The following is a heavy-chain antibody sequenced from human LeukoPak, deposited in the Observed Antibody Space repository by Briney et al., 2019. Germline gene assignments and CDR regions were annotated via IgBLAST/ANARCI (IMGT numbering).Heavy chain of an antibody. J-gene: IGHJ3*02. V-gene: IGHV4-39*01. CDR1: GGSISSSSYY. Sequence: PSETLSLTCTVSGGSISSSSYYWGWVRQPPGKGLEWIGSIYYSGSTYYNPSLKSRLTVSIDTSKNQFSLKLSSVTAADTAVYYCARHKKCRGGTCPYSLAFDIWGQGTMVTVSS. CDR3: ARHKKCRGGTCPYSLAFDI. CDR2: IYYSGST. D-gene: IGHD2-15*01.